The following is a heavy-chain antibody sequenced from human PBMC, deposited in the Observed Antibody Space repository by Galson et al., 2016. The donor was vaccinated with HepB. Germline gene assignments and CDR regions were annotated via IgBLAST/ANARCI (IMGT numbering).Heavy chain of an antibody. V-gene: IGHV1-18*01. CDR1: GYSFSTYG. CDR2: ISGYNGKT. CDR3: ARVVHDSSGKLDY. D-gene: IGHD3-22*01. J-gene: IGHJ4*02. Sequence: SVKVSCKASGYSFSTYGVTWVRQAPGQGLEWVGWISGYNGKTNYAQNLQGKVTMTIDTATSTAYVELRSLKSNDTAVYYCARVVHDSSGKLDYWGQGTLVTVSS.